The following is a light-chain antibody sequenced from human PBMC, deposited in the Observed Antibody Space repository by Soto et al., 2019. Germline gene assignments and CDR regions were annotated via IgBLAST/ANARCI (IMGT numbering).Light chain of an antibody. J-gene: IGKJ2*01. CDR1: QNIRRNQ. CDR3: QQYGDSTYT. CDR2: AAS. V-gene: IGKV3-20*01. Sequence: EIVLTQSPGTLSLSPGERATVSCRASQNIRRNQLAWYQHKPGQAPRLLINAASSRATGIPDRFSGSVSGTDFTLTISRLEPEDFAVYYCQQYGDSTYTFGQGTELEI.